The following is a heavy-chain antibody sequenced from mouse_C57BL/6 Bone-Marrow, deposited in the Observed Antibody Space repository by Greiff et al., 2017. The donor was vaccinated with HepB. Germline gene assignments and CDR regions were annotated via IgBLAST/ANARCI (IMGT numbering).Heavy chain of an antibody. CDR3: ARDVSYYYGSSPYWDFDV. D-gene: IGHD1-1*01. CDR2: INPNNGGT. V-gene: IGHV1-26*01. J-gene: IGHJ1*03. CDR1: GYTFTDYY. Sequence: EVQLQQSGPELVKPGASVKISCKASGYTFTDYYMNWVKQSHGKSLEWIGDINPNNGGTSYNQKFKGKATLTVDKSSSTAYMELRSLTSEDSAVYYCARDVSYYYGSSPYWDFDVWGTGTTVTVSS.